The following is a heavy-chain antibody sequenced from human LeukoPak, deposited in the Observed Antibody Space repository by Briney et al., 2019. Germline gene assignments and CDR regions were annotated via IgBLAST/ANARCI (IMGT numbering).Heavy chain of an antibody. Sequence: SETLSLTCTVSGGSISSYYWSWIRQPAGKGLEWIGRIYTSGSTNYNPSLKSRVTMSVDTSKNQFSLKLSSVTAADTAVYYCARAPSVVVPAAIINSWFDPWGQGTLVTVSS. CDR3: ARAPSVVVPAAIINSWFDP. J-gene: IGHJ5*02. V-gene: IGHV4-4*07. CDR2: IYTSGST. D-gene: IGHD2-2*01. CDR1: GGSISSYY.